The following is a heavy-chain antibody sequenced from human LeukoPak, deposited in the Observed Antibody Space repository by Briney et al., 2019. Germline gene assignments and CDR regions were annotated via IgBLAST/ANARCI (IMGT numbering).Heavy chain of an antibody. CDR1: GGTFSSYA. Sequence: SVKLSCKASGGTFSSYAISWVRQAPGHGLDWRGGIIPIFGTANYAQKFQGRVTITTDESTSTAYMARSSLRSEHTAVYYCARTSIGMATINAYWGQGTLVTVSS. J-gene: IGHJ4*02. CDR3: ARTSIGMATINAY. CDR2: IIPIFGTA. V-gene: IGHV1-69*05. D-gene: IGHD5-24*01.